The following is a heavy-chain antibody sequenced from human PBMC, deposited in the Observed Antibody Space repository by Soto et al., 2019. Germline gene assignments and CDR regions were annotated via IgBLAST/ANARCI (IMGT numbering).Heavy chain of an antibody. CDR1: GFTFSNAW. V-gene: IGHV3-15*07. Sequence: GGSLRLSCAASGFTFSNAWMNWVRQAPGKGLEWVGRIKSKTDGGTTDYAAPVKGRFTISRDDSKNTLYLQMNSLKTEDTAVYYCTTDQENWNYVTMVRGVITLDDYWGQGTLVTVSS. J-gene: IGHJ4*02. CDR2: IKSKTDGGTT. D-gene: IGHD3-10*01. CDR3: TTDQENWNYVTMVRGVITLDDY.